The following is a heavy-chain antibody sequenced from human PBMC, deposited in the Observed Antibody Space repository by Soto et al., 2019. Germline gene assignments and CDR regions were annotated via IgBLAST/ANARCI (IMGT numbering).Heavy chain of an antibody. CDR1: GGTFSSYA. J-gene: IGHJ6*02. CDR2: IIPIFATA. V-gene: IGHV1-69*12. D-gene: IGHD3-10*01. CDR3: ASQYGGSGSSSRVGYYYYGMDV. Sequence: QVQLVQSGAEVKKPGSSVKVSCKASGGTFSSYAISWVRQAPGQGLEWMGGIIPIFATADYAQKFQGRVTITADEATSTAYMELSSLRSEDTAVYYCASQYGGSGSSSRVGYYYYGMDVWGQGTTVTVSS.